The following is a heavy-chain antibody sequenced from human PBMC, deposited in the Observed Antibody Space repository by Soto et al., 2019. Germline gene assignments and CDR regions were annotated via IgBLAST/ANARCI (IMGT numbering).Heavy chain of an antibody. V-gene: IGHV3-53*01. D-gene: IGHD3-3*01. CDR3: ASVGRDDFWSGNAYYFDY. CDR2: IYSGGST. CDR1: GFTVSSNY. Sequence: PGGSLRLSCAASGFTVSSNYMSWVRQAPGKGLEWVSVIYSGGSTYYADSVKGRFTISRDNSKNTLYLQMNSLRAEDTAVYYCASVGRDDFWSGNAYYFDYWGQGTLVTVSS. J-gene: IGHJ4*02.